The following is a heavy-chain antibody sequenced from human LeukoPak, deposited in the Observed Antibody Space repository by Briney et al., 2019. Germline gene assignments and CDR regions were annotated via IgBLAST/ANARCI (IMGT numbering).Heavy chain of an antibody. V-gene: IGHV3-48*02. CDR1: GFTVSHYK. D-gene: IGHD3/OR15-3a*01. J-gene: IGHJ4*02. CDR2: ISERGSPI. CDR3: ARGPLGWSDY. Sequence: GGSLRLSCAVSGFTVSHYKVNGVRQGPGKGLEWVSFISERGSPIYYADSVKGRFTISRDNAKSSVYLQMRSLKHEDTAVYYCARGPLGWSDYWGQGILVTVSS.